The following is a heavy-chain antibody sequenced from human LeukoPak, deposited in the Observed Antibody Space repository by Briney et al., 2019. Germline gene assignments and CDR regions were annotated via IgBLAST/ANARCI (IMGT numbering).Heavy chain of an antibody. Sequence: ASVKVSCKASGYTFTSYYIHWVRQAPGQGLEWMGIINPSGGSTSYAQKFQGRVTMTRDTSTSTVLMELSSLRSEDTAVYYCAREYSSGCLDYWGQGTLVTVSS. CDR2: INPSGGST. CDR1: GYTFTSYY. J-gene: IGHJ4*02. V-gene: IGHV1-46*01. CDR3: AREYSSGCLDY. D-gene: IGHD6-19*01.